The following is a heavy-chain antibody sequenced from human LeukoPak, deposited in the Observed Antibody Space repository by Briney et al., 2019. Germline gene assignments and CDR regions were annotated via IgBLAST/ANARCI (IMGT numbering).Heavy chain of an antibody. CDR2: ISAYNGNT. Sequence: GASVKVSCKASGYTSTSYGISWVRQAPGQGLEWMGWISAYNGNTNYAQKLQGRVTMTTDTSTSTAYMELRSLRPDDTAVYYCARDSYYYDSSGYYSFDYWGQGTLVTVSS. CDR1: GYTSTSYG. V-gene: IGHV1-18*01. D-gene: IGHD3-22*01. CDR3: ARDSYYYDSSGYYSFDY. J-gene: IGHJ4*02.